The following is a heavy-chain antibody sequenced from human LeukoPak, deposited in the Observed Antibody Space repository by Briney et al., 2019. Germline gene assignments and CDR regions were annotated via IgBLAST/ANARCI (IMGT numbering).Heavy chain of an antibody. J-gene: IGHJ4*02. D-gene: IGHD2-21*02. CDR3: VRGFQSGDSPV. V-gene: IGHV3-7*01. CDR2: IKKDGSEK. Sequence: PGESLRLSCVPSGFSVSAYSLSWVRQAPGKGLEWVAKIKKDGSEKDYVDSVKGRFTISRDDAKGSLYLQLNSLRVEDTAVYYCVRGFQSGDSPVWGQGTLVTVSS. CDR1: GFSVSAYS.